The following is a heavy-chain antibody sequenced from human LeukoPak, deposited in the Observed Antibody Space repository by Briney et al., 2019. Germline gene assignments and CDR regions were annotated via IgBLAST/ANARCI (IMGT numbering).Heavy chain of an antibody. D-gene: IGHD3-22*01. Sequence: PSETLSLTCAVYGGSFSGYYWSWIRQPPGKGLEWIGEINHSGSTNYNPSLKSRVTISVDTSKNQFSLKLSSVTAADTAVYYCARVRHREVVTSYYYYYYYMDVWGKGTTVTVSS. CDR3: ARVRHREVVTSYYYYYYYMDV. CDR2: INHSGST. J-gene: IGHJ6*03. CDR1: GGSFSGYY. V-gene: IGHV4-34*01.